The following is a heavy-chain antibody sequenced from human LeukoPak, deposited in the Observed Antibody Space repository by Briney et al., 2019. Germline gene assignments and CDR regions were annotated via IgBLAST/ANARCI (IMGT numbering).Heavy chain of an antibody. CDR2: MNPNSGNT. J-gene: IGHJ5*02. V-gene: IGHV1-8*01. CDR3: ATWDDILTAYST. D-gene: IGHD3-9*01. CDR1: GYTFTSYD. Sequence: ASVKVSCKASGYTFTSYDINWVRQATGQGLEWMGWMNPNSGNTGYAQKFQGRVTMTRNTSISTAYMELSSLRSEDTAVYYCATWDDILTAYSTWGQGTLVTVSS.